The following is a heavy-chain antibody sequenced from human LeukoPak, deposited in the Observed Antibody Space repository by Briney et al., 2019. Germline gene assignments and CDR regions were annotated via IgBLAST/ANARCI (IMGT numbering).Heavy chain of an antibody. CDR3: ARDWGSADYYYCMDV. Sequence: ASVKVSCKASGYTFTGYYMHWVRQAPGQGLEWMGWINPNSGGTNYAQKFQGRVTMTRDTSISTAYMELSRLRSDDTAVYYCARDWGSADYYYCMDVWGKGTTVTVSS. D-gene: IGHD3-16*01. CDR2: INPNSGGT. CDR1: GYTFTGYY. J-gene: IGHJ6*03. V-gene: IGHV1-2*02.